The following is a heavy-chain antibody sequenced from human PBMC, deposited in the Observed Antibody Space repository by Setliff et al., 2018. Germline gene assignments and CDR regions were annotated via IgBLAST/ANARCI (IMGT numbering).Heavy chain of an antibody. CDR2: ISPYNGVT. V-gene: IGHV1-18*01. J-gene: IGHJ3*02. CDR1: GYILSSYG. D-gene: IGHD2-15*01. Sequence: ASVKVSCKGSGYILSSYGISWVRQAPGQGLEWMGWISPYNGVTNYAQRFQGRVTMTTDTSTSAAYMELRRLRSDDTAVYYCAISSLSICSGGSCPNAFDIWGQGKMVTVSS. CDR3: AISSLSICSGGSCPNAFDI.